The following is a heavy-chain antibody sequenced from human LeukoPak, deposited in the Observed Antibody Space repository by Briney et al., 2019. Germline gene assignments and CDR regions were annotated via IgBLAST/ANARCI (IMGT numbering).Heavy chain of an antibody. J-gene: IGHJ5*02. CDR2: IYHSGST. CDR3: ARGRGTDYGDYSPSPNNWFDP. CDR1: GYSISRGYY. Sequence: PSETLSLTCTVSGYSISRGYYWGWIRQPPGKGLEWIGSIYHSGSTYCNPSLKSRVTISVDTSKNQFSLKLNSVTAADTAVYYCARGRGTDYGDYSPSPNNWFDPWGQGTLVTVSS. V-gene: IGHV4-38-2*02. D-gene: IGHD4-17*01.